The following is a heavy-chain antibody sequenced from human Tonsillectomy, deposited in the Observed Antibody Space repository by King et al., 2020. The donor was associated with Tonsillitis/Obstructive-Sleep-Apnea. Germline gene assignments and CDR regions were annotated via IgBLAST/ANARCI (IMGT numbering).Heavy chain of an antibody. Sequence: QLQESGPGLVKPSETLSLTCTVSGGSISSSSYYWGWIRQPPGKGLEWIGSIYYSGSTYYNPSLKSRVTISVDTSKNQFSLKRSSVTAADTAVYYCARRASSGYYGYWGQGTLVTVSS. CDR2: IYYSGST. CDR1: GGSISSSSYY. V-gene: IGHV4-39*01. CDR3: ARRASSGYYGY. D-gene: IGHD3-22*01. J-gene: IGHJ1*01.